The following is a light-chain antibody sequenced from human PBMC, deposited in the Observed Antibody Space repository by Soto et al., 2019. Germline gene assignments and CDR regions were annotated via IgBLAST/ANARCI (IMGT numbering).Light chain of an antibody. J-gene: IGLJ1*01. V-gene: IGLV2-14*01. CDR1: SSDVGGYNY. Sequence: QSALAQPASVSGSPGQSITISCTGTSSDVGGYNYVSWYQHHPGKAPKLMIYEVSNRPSGVSNRFSGSKSGNTASLTISGLQAEDEADYYCCSYVGGYSYVLGIRTKVTVL. CDR3: CSYVGGYSYV. CDR2: EVS.